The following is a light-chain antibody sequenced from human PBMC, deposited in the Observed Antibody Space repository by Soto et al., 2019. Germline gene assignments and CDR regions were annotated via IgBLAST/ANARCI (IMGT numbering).Light chain of an antibody. V-gene: IGKV3D-11*02. J-gene: IGKJ4*01. CDR1: QSVSSY. CDR3: QQRNDLQFT. Sequence: EILLTQSPSTLSLSPGERATLSCRASQSVSSYLAWYQHKPGQAPRLLIYDATNWATGVPSRFSGSGSGTDFTLTISSLEPEDFAVYYCQQRNDLQFTFGGGTKVDIK. CDR2: DAT.